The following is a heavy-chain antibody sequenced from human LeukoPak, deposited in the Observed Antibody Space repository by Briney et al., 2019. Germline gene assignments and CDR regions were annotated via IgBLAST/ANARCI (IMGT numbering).Heavy chain of an antibody. V-gene: IGHV3-48*03. CDR3: AKGGAWLRFDD. J-gene: IGHJ4*02. CDR1: GFTFSSYE. Sequence: GGSLRLSCAASGFTFSSYEMNWVRQAPGKGLEWASYISSSGSTIYYADSVKGRFTISRDNAKNSLYLQMNGLRAEDTAVYYCAKGGAWLRFDDWGQGILVTVSS. D-gene: IGHD5-12*01. CDR2: ISSSGSTI.